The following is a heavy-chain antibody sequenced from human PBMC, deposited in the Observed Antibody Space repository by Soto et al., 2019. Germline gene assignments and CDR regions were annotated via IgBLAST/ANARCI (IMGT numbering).Heavy chain of an antibody. CDR3: ALGMFMDV. D-gene: IGHD3-16*01. CDR1: GVSITTSGHY. CDR2: IDSSGTT. Sequence: QVQLQESGPGLLKPSQTLSLSCSVSGVSITTSGHYWNWVRQRPGRGLEWIGYIDSSGTTYYNPSLKTRLAMSVEPSTNQISLKLSSVTAADTALYFCALGMFMDVWGRGTTVIVSS. J-gene: IGHJ6*03. V-gene: IGHV4-31*03.